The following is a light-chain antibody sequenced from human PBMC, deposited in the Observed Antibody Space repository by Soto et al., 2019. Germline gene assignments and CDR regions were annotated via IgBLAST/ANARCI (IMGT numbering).Light chain of an antibody. Sequence: VLTQLPSASGTPGQRVTISCSGSSSNIGSNTVNWYQQLPGTAPKLLIYSNNQRPSGVPDRFSGSKSGTSASLAISGLQSEDEADYYCAACDDSLNGFYVFGTGTKVTVL. CDR3: AACDDSLNGFYV. V-gene: IGLV1-44*01. CDR1: SSNIGSNT. J-gene: IGLJ1*01. CDR2: SNN.